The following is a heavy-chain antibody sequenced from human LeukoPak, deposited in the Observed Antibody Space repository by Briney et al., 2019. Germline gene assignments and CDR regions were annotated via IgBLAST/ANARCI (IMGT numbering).Heavy chain of an antibody. CDR1: GFTFSSYW. CDR2: IKQDGSEK. V-gene: IGHV3-7*01. Sequence: GGSLRLSCAASGFTFSSYWMSWVRQAPGKGLEWVANIKQDGSEKYYVDSVKGRFTISRDNAKNSLYLQMNSLRGEDTAVYLCARGWLDVVAEYFDYWGQGTPVTVSS. J-gene: IGHJ4*02. D-gene: IGHD2-15*01. CDR3: ARGWLDVVAEYFDY.